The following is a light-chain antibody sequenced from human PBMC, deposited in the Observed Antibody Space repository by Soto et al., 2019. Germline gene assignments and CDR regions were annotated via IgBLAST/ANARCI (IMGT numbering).Light chain of an antibody. CDR2: VNSDGSH. Sequence: QAVLTQSPSASASLGASVKLTCTLSSGRSKYAIAWHQQQPEKGPRYLMKVNSDGSHSKGDGIPDRFSGSSSGTERYLTISSLQSEDEADDYCQTWGTGFQVFGTGTKLTVL. CDR3: QTWGTGFQV. CDR1: SGRSKYA. J-gene: IGLJ1*01. V-gene: IGLV4-69*01.